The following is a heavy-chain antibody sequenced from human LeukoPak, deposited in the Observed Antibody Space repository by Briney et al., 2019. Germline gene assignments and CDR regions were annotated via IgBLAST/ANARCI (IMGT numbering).Heavy chain of an antibody. CDR1: GFTFSSYA. D-gene: IGHD3-16*01. V-gene: IGHV4-38-2*01. CDR2: IYYSGST. J-gene: IGHJ4*02. CDR3: ASVGGGSPY. Sequence: PGGSLRLSCAASGFTFSSYAMSWVRQAPGKGLEWIGSIYYSGSTYYNPSLKSRVTISVDTSKNQFSLKLSSVTAADTAMYYCASVGGGSPYWGQGTLVTVSS.